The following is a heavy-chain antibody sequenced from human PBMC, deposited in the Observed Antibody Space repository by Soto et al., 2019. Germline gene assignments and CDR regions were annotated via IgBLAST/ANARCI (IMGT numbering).Heavy chain of an antibody. D-gene: IGHD1-26*01. CDR2: ISYDGSNR. CDR3: ASLIVGSFYGVDV. Sequence: QAQLVESGGGVVQPGRSLRLSCAASKFTFNNYAMHWVRQAPGKGLEWLAFISYDGSNRLYADSVKGRFTISRDNSKNMLHLQMNNLGVEDTAVYYCASLIVGSFYGVDVWGQGTTVTVSS. J-gene: IGHJ6*02. V-gene: IGHV3-30*04. CDR1: KFTFNNYA.